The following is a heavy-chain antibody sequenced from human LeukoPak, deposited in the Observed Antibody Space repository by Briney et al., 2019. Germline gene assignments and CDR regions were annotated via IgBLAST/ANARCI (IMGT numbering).Heavy chain of an antibody. V-gene: IGHV3-23*01. CDR3: AKKAMYGGSYVDALDI. CDR1: GFAFSSYA. Sequence: GGSLRLSCAASGFAFSSYAMSWVRQAPGKGLEWVSGISGIVVSTYYADSVKGRFTISRDDSKNTLDLQMDSLRVEDTAIYYCAKKAMYGGSYVDALDIWGQGTMVTVSS. J-gene: IGHJ3*02. D-gene: IGHD3-16*01. CDR2: ISGIVVST.